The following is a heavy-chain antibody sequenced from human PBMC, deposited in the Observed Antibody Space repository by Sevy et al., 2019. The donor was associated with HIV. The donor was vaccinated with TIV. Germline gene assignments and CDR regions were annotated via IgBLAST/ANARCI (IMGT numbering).Heavy chain of an antibody. D-gene: IGHD2-15*01. Sequence: GGSLRLSCAASGFTFSNAWMSWVRQAPGKGLEWVSSISSSSIYIYYADSVKGRFTISRDNAKNSLYLQMNSLRAEDTAVYYCARDPGFYCSGGSCYPRYYFDYWGQGTLVTVSS. V-gene: IGHV3-21*01. CDR2: ISSSSIYI. J-gene: IGHJ4*02. CDR3: ARDPGFYCSGGSCYPRYYFDY. CDR1: GFTFSNAW.